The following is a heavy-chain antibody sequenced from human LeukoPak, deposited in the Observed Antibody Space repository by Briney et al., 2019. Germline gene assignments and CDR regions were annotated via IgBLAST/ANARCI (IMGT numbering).Heavy chain of an antibody. J-gene: IGHJ4*02. CDR3: ARGHVDIVATMTYPLDY. V-gene: IGHV4-31*03. CDR1: GGSISSGGYY. CDR2: IYYSGST. Sequence: SQTLSLTCTVSGGSISSGGYYWSWIRQHPGKGLEWIGYIYYSGSTYYNPSLKSRVTISVDTSKNQFSLKLSSVTAADTAVYYCARGHVDIVATMTYPLDYWGQGTLVTVSS. D-gene: IGHD5-12*01.